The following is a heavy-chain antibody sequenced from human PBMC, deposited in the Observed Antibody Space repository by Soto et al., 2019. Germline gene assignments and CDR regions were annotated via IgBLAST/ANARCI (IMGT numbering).Heavy chain of an antibody. CDR3: ARLVNYYFGMDV. CDR1: W. V-gene: IGHV5-51*01. CDR2: IYPGDSDT. Sequence: WIGWVRQKPGKGLGWMGIIYPGDSDTKYSPSFQGQVTISVDKSISTAYLHWSSLKASDTATYYCARLVNYYFGMDVWGLGTTVTVSS. J-gene: IGHJ6*02.